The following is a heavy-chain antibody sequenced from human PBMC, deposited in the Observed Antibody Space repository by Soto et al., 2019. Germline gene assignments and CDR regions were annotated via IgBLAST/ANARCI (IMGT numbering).Heavy chain of an antibody. V-gene: IGHV3-11*06. CDR3: SRTYNWKYGPFDY. CDR1: GFTFSDYY. Sequence: GGVLRLSCAASGFTFSDYYMSWIRQAPGKGLEWVSYISSSSSYTNYADSVKGRFTISRDNAKNSLYLQMNSLRAEDTAVYYCSRTYNWKYGPFDYWGKGTLVPVSS. CDR2: ISSSSSYT. J-gene: IGHJ4*02. D-gene: IGHD1-7*01.